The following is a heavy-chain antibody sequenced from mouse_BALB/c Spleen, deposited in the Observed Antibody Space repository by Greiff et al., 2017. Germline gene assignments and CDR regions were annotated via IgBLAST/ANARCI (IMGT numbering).Heavy chain of an antibody. CDR3: KAGRYDGYAMDY. D-gene: IGHD2-14*01. V-gene: IGHV14-4*02. J-gene: IGHJ4*01. CDR1: GFNIKDYY. Sequence: VQLQQSGAELVRSGASVKLSCTASGFNIKDYYMHWVKQRPEQGLEWIGWIDPENGDTEYAPKFQGKATMTADTSSNTAYLQLSSLTSEDTAVYSCKAGRYDGYAMDYWGQGTSVTVSS. CDR2: IDPENGDT.